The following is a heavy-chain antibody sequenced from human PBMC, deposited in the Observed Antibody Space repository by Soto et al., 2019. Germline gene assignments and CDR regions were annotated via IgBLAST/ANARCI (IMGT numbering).Heavy chain of an antibody. CDR2: IIPILGSA. V-gene: IGHV1-69*01. J-gene: IGHJ3*02. CDR1: GGTLSTYA. CDR3: ATRGRVGAFDM. Sequence: QVQLVQSGAEVKKPGSSVKVSCKASGGTLSTYAISWVRQAPGQGLEWMGGIIPILGSANYAQKVQDRVTITADESTSTTYMEMSSLRSEDAAVYYCATRGRVGAFDMWGQGTMVTVSS. D-gene: IGHD3-16*01.